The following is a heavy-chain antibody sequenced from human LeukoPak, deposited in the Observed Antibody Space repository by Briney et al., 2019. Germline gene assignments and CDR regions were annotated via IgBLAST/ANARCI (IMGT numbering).Heavy chain of an antibody. CDR1: GFTFSSYA. CDR3: AKTLGPYPRHYFDY. V-gene: IGHV3-23*01. CDR2: ISGSGGST. J-gene: IGHJ4*02. Sequence: GGSLRLSCAASGFTFSSYAMSWVRQAPGKGLEWVSAISGSGGSTYYADSVKGRLTISRDNSKNTLYLQMNSLRAEDTAVYYCAKTLGPYPRHYFDYWGQGTLVTVSS. D-gene: IGHD3-16*01.